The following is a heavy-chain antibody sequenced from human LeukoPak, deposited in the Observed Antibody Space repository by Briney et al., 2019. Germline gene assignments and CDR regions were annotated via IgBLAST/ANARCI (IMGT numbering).Heavy chain of an antibody. CDR1: GFSFSSFS. CDR2: IWTDSKI. Sequence: PGGSLRLSCAGSGFSFSSFSMNWVRQAPGKGLEWISYIWTDSKIYYADSVKGRFTISRDNAKNSLYLQMNSLRAEDTAVYYCARDRPYYYDSSGHFDYWGQGTLVTVSS. V-gene: IGHV3-48*01. CDR3: ARDRPYYYDSSGHFDY. J-gene: IGHJ4*02. D-gene: IGHD3-22*01.